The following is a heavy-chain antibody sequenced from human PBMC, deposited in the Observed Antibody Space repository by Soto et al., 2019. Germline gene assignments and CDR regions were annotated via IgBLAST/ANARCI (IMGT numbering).Heavy chain of an antibody. Sequence: GSLRLSCAASGFTFSSYAMSWVRQAPGKGLEWVSAISGSGGSTYYADSVKGRFTISRDNSKNTLYLQMNSLRAEDTAVYYCAKDRKERGYCSRGSCSSGPWGQGTLVTVSS. J-gene: IGHJ5*02. CDR2: ISGSGGST. CDR1: GFTFSSYA. D-gene: IGHD2-15*01. CDR3: AKDRKERGYCSRGSCSSGP. V-gene: IGHV3-23*01.